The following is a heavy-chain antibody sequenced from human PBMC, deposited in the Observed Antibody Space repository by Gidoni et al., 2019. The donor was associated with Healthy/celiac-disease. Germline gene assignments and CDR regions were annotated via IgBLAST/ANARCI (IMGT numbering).Heavy chain of an antibody. CDR2: IIPILGIA. CDR3: ASRHDFWSGTDYYYYYYMDV. CDR1: GGTFSSYT. J-gene: IGHJ6*03. D-gene: IGHD3-3*01. V-gene: IGHV1-69*02. Sequence: QVQLVQSGAEVKKPGSSVKVSCKASGGTFSSYTISWVRQAPGQGLEWMGRIIPILGIANYAQKFQGRVTITADKSTSTAYMELSSLRSEDTDVYYCASRHDFWSGTDYYYYYYMDVWGKGTTVTVSS.